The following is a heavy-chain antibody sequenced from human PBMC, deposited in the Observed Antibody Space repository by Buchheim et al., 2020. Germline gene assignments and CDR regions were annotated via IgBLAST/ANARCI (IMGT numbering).Heavy chain of an antibody. CDR3: ARDCGGDCYGHYYGLDV. J-gene: IGHJ6*02. CDR2: VSASGDS. CDR1: GGSITGSY. D-gene: IGHD2-21*02. V-gene: IGHV4-59*12. Sequence: QVQLQESGPGLVKPSETLSLTCNVSGGSITGSYWSWIRQPPGKGLEWIGYVSASGDSIYNPSLESRVTISVGTSKTQFSLKLRSATAADTAIYYCARDCGGDCYGHYYGLDVWGQGTT.